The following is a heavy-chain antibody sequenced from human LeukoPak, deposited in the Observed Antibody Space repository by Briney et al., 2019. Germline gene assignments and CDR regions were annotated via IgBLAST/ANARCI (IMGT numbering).Heavy chain of an antibody. V-gene: IGHV5-51*01. Sequence: GESLKISCKAYGYSFFSNYWIAWVRQMPGKGLEWMGILYPGDSDSRYSPSFRGQVTISADRSINTAYLQWSSLKASDTAMYFCARASRDGYNQNFDYWGQGTLVTVSS. J-gene: IGHJ4*02. CDR3: ARASRDGYNQNFDY. CDR2: LYPGDSDS. D-gene: IGHD5-24*01. CDR1: GYSFFSNYW.